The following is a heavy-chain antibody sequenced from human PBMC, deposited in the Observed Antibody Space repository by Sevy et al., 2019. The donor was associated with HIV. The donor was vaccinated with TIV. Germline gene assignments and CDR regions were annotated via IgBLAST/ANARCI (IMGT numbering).Heavy chain of an antibody. CDR1: GFTFSSYG. J-gene: IGHJ4*02. CDR3: AKEERGYCSGGSCYFLLFCFGY. CDR2: IRYDGSNK. V-gene: IGHV3-30*02. Sequence: GGSLRLSCAASGFTFSSYGMHWVRQAPGKGLEWVAFIRYDGSNKYYADSVKGRFIISRDNSKNTLYLQMNSLRAEDTAVYYCAKEERGYCSGGSCYFLLFCFGYWGQGTLVTVSS. D-gene: IGHD2-15*01.